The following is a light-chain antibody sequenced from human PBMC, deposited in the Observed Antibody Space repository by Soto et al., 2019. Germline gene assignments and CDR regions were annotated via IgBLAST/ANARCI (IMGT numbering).Light chain of an antibody. CDR3: QQYGSSPWT. CDR1: QSVSSSF. CDR2: GAS. Sequence: EIVLTQSPGTLSLSPGERATLSCRASQSVSSSFLAWYQQKPGQAPRILIYGASSRATGIPDRFSGRGSGTDFTLTISRLEPEDFVVYYWQQYGSSPWTFGQGTKVEIK. V-gene: IGKV3-20*01. J-gene: IGKJ1*01.